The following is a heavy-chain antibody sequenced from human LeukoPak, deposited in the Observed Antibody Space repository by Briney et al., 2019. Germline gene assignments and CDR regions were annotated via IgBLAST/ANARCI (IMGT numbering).Heavy chain of an antibody. V-gene: IGHV3-21*01. CDR1: GFTFSSYS. CDR3: ARIRKIVVVINDAFDI. D-gene: IGHD3-22*01. J-gene: IGHJ3*02. CDR2: ISSSSSYI. Sequence: GGSLRLSCAASGFTFSSYSMNWVSQAPGKGLEWVSSISSSSSYIYYADSVKGRFTISRDNAKNSLYLQMNSLRAEDTAVYYCARIRKIVVVINDAFDIWGQGTMVTVSS.